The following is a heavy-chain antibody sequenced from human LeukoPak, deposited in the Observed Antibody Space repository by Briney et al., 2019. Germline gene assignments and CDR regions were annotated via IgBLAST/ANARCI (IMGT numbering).Heavy chain of an antibody. D-gene: IGHD5-12*01. CDR3: ARRSIVATPGAFDI. V-gene: IGHV5-51*01. CDR2: IYPGDPDT. Sequence: GESLKISCKGSGYSFTSYWIGWVRQMPGKGLEWMGIIYPGDPDTRYSPSFQGQVTVSADKSISTAYLQWSSLKASDTAMYYCARRSIVATPGAFDIWGQGTMVTVSS. CDR1: GYSFTSYW. J-gene: IGHJ3*02.